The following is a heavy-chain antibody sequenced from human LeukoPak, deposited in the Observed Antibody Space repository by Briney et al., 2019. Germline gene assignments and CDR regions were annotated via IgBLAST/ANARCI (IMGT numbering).Heavy chain of an antibody. Sequence: SETLSLTCAVYGGSFSGYYWSWIRQPPGKGLEWIGEINHSGSTNYNPSLKSGVTISVDTSKNQFSLKLSSVTAADTAVYYCARGRKNYYDSSGYYFDYWGQGTLVTVSS. V-gene: IGHV4-34*01. CDR2: INHSGST. CDR1: GGSFSGYY. J-gene: IGHJ4*02. CDR3: ARGRKNYYDSSGYYFDY. D-gene: IGHD3-22*01.